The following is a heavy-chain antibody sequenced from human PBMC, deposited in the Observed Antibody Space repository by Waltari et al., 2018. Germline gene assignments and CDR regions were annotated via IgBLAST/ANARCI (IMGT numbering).Heavy chain of an antibody. V-gene: IGHV3-74*03. Sequence: EEQLLESGGGLVQPGDSMRLSCAGAGFRFSNYWINWVRQTPGKGLVWVSRSGTDETTMTYADSVKGRFTISRDNAKNTVYLQMKRLRAEDTAVYYCARLAPRTYRSPVPGRHYYYGMDVWGQGTTVTVSS. J-gene: IGHJ6*02. CDR2: SGTDETTM. CDR1: GFRFSNYW. D-gene: IGHD3-10*01. CDR3: ARLAPRTYRSPVPGRHYYYGMDV.